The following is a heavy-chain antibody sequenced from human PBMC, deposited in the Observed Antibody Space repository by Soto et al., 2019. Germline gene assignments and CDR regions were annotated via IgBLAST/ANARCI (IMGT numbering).Heavy chain of an antibody. Sequence: NPSEPLSNSCTISVRGPSSYYWCWIRQPPGKGLEWIGYIYYTGSTSYNPSLRSRVTISVDTSKNEFSLELRSVTAADTAVYYCVIFFKDTVPNSIYS. J-gene: IGHJ5*01. V-gene: IGHV4-59*01. D-gene: IGHD2-15*01. CDR2: IYYTGST. CDR1: VRGPSSYY. CDR3: VIFFKDTVPNSIYS.